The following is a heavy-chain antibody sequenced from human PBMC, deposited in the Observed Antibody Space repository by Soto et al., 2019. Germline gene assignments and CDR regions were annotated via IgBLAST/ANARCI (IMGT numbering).Heavy chain of an antibody. J-gene: IGHJ4*02. CDR1: GFTFSSYG. CDR2: ISYDGSKK. D-gene: IGHD1-26*01. Sequence: QVQLVESGGGVVQPGRSLRLSCAASGFTFSSYGMYWVRQAPGKGLEWVAVISYDGSKKYYADSVKGRFTISRDNSKNTLYLQMNSLRVEDTAVYYCAKDSRGRGSYTASYPDYWGQGTLVTVSS. V-gene: IGHV3-30*18. CDR3: AKDSRGRGSYTASYPDY.